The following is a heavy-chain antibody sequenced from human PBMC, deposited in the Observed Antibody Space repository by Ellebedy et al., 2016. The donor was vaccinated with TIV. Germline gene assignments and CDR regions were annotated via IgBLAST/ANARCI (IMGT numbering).Heavy chain of an antibody. V-gene: IGHV1-18*04. D-gene: IGHD2-21*02. J-gene: IGHJ5*02. CDR3: ARDNARAVTATRGGFDP. CDR1: GFHFPSYG. CDR2: ISAFNGNI. Sequence: AASVKVSCKASGFHFPSYGFSWMRQAPGQGLEWMGWISAFNGNINYGQNLQGRLTMTTDTSTNTAYMELRSLRYDDTAIYYCARDNARAVTATRGGFDPWGQGTLVTVSS.